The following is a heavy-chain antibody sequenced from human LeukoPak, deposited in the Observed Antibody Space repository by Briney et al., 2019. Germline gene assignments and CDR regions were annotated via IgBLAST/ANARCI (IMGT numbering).Heavy chain of an antibody. J-gene: IGHJ4*02. Sequence: PGGSLRLSCAASGFTFSIYAMSWVRQAPGKGLEWVSAIGDTTYYADSVEGRFTISRDNSKNTLYLQMNSLRAEDTAVYYCARGAAPFSVDYWGQGTLVTVSS. CDR1: GFTFSIYA. V-gene: IGHV3-23*01. D-gene: IGHD6-25*01. CDR3: ARGAAPFSVDY. CDR2: IGDTT.